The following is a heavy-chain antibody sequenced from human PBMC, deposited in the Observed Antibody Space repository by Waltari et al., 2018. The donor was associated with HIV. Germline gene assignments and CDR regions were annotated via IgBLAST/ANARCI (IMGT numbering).Heavy chain of an antibody. CDR3: ARGQNWGASYWYFDL. V-gene: IGHV1-8*01. D-gene: IGHD7-27*01. CDR2: MSPNRGNT. Sequence: QVQLVQSGAEVKKPGASVKVSCKASGYTFTSFDISWVRQATGHGLGWMGWMSPNRGNTGYAQKFQGRIAMTRDTPAGTAYMELSSLRSEDTAVYYCARGQNWGASYWYFDLWGRGTLVTVSS. CDR1: GYTFTSFD. J-gene: IGHJ2*01.